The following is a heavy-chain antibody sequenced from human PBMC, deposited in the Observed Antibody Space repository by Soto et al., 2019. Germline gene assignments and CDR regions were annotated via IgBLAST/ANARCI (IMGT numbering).Heavy chain of an antibody. D-gene: IGHD6-13*01. CDR2: ISSSSSYI. J-gene: IGHJ3*02. V-gene: IGHV3-21*01. CDR1: GFTFSSYS. CDR3: ARGLTIAAAGPDAFDI. Sequence: PGGSLRLSCAASGFTFSSYSMNWVRQAPGKGLEWVSSISSSSSYIYYADSVKGRFTISRDNAKNSLYLQMNSLRAEDTAVYYCARGLTIAAAGPDAFDIWGQGTMVTVSS.